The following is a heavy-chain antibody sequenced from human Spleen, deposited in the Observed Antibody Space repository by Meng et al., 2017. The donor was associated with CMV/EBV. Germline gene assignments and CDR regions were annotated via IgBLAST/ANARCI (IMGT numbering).Heavy chain of an antibody. Sequence: YYMHWVRQDPGQGLEWMGWINPNNGGTKYAQKFQGRVTMTRDTSISTVYMELSRLRSDDTAQYYCARGQIPRTVYFGSVTYYNFDYWGQGHLVTVSS. J-gene: IGHJ4*02. CDR3: ARGQIPRTVYFGSVTYYNFDY. D-gene: IGHD3-10*01. CDR1: YY. V-gene: IGHV1-2*02. CDR2: INPNNGGT.